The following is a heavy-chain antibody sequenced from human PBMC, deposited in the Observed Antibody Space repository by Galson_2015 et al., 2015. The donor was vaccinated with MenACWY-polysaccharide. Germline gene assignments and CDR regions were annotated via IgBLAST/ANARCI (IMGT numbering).Heavy chain of an antibody. Sequence: SLRLSCAASGFTFSSYGMHWVRQAPGKGLEWVAVISYDGSNKYYADSVKGRFTISRDNAKNSLYLQMNSLGAEDTALYYCAKTKSVDTAMIKPLYYMDVWGKGTTVTVSS. D-gene: IGHD5-18*01. J-gene: IGHJ6*03. CDR3: AKTKSVDTAMIKPLYYMDV. V-gene: IGHV3-30*18. CDR1: GFTFSSYG. CDR2: ISYDGSNK.